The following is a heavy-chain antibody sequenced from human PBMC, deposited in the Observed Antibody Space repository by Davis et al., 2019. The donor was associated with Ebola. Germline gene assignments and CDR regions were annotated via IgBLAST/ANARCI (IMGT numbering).Heavy chain of an antibody. CDR3: ARDRASYYYGSGTYYYGMDV. J-gene: IGHJ6*02. CDR2: VYYSGST. V-gene: IGHV4-59*01. CDR1: GASISSYY. D-gene: IGHD3-10*01. Sequence: SETLSLTCTVSGASISSYYWSWIRQPPGKGLEWIGLVYYSGSTNYNPSLKSRVIISVDTSKNQFSLKLSSVTAADTAVYYCARDRASYYYGSGTYYYGMDVWGQGTTVTVSS.